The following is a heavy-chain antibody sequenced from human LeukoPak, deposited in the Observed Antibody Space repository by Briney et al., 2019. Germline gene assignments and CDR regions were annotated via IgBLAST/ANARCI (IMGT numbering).Heavy chain of an antibody. CDR2: IDSDGSST. V-gene: IGHV3-74*01. CDR1: GFTFSSYG. D-gene: IGHD4-17*01. CDR3: GREDRSTATNPVDH. Sequence: PGGSLRLSCAASGFTFSSYGMHWVRQAPGKGLEWVSRIDSDGSSTNYADSVKGRFTISRDNAKNTLYLQMNSLRAEDTAVYYCGREDRSTATNPVDHWGQGTLVTVSS. J-gene: IGHJ4*02.